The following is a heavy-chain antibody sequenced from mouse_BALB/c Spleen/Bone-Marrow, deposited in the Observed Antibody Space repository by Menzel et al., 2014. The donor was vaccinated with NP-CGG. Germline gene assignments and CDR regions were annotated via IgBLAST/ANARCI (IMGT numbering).Heavy chain of an antibody. CDR1: GYTFTSYW. J-gene: IGHJ3*01. D-gene: IGHD2-12*01. Sequence: VKVVESGAELAKPGASVKMSCKASGYTFTSYWIHWVKQRPGQGLEWIGYINPSTGYTEYNQKFKDKATLTADKSSSTAYMQLSSLTSEDSAVYYCAPYSHEGVAYWGRGTLVTVSA. CDR2: INPSTGYT. V-gene: IGHV1-7*01. CDR3: APYSHEGVAY.